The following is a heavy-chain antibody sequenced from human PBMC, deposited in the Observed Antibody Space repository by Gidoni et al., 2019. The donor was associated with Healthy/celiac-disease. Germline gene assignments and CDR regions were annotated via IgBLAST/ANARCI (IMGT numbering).Heavy chain of an antibody. V-gene: IGHV3-33*01. CDR1: GFPFSSYG. Sequence: QVQLVESGGGVVQPGRSLSLSCAASGFPFSSYGLPWVRQAPGKGREWVAVIWYDGSNKYYADSVKGRFTISRDNSKNTLYLQMNSLRAEDTAVYYCARAGRGSMVRGVIYYYMDVWGKGTTVTVSS. CDR2: IWYDGSNK. J-gene: IGHJ6*03. D-gene: IGHD3-10*01. CDR3: ARAGRGSMVRGVIYYYMDV.